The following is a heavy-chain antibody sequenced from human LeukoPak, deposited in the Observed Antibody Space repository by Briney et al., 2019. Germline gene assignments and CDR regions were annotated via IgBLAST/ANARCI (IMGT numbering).Heavy chain of an antibody. V-gene: IGHV1-2*02. J-gene: IGHJ4*02. CDR3: ARSSKATISSIGY. Sequence: ASVKVSCKASGYTFTGYYMHWVRQAPGQGLEWMGWINPNSGGTNYAQKFQGRVTMTRDTSISTAYMELSRLRSDDTAVYYCARSSKATISSIGYWGQGTLVTVSS. CDR2: INPNSGGT. CDR1: GYTFTGYY. D-gene: IGHD5-12*01.